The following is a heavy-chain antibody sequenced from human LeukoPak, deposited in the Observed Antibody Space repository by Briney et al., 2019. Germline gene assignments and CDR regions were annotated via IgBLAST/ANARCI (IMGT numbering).Heavy chain of an antibody. Sequence: GGSLRLSCAASGFTFSSYAMSWVRQAPGKGLEWVSAISGSGGSTYYADSVKGRFTISRDNSKNTLYLQMNSLRAEDTAVYYCAKDRPDYDSSGDHFDYWGQGTLVTVSS. CDR2: ISGSGGST. V-gene: IGHV3-23*01. CDR1: GFTFSSYA. CDR3: AKDRPDYDSSGDHFDY. D-gene: IGHD3-22*01. J-gene: IGHJ4*02.